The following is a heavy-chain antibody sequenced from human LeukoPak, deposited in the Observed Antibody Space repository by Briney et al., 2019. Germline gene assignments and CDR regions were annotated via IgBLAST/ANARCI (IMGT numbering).Heavy chain of an antibody. CDR2: INHSGST. D-gene: IGHD2-15*01. V-gene: IGHV4-34*01. CDR3: ARGRREDINYYYYYMDV. J-gene: IGHJ6*03. CDR1: GGSFSGYY. Sequence: PSETLSLTCAVYGGSFSGYYWSWIRQPPGKGLEWIGEINHSGSTNYNPSLKSRVTISVDTSKNQFALTLSSVTASDTAVYYCARGRREDINYYYYYMDVWGKGITVTVSS.